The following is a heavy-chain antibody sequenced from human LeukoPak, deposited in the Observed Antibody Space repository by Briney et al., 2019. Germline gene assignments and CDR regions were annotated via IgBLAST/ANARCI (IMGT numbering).Heavy chain of an antibody. CDR1: GFTFSSYA. CDR3: AKARGSYLVWYGMDV. D-gene: IGHD1-26*01. Sequence: GGSLRLSCAASGFTFSSYAMSWVRQAPGKGLEWVSAISGSGGSTYYADSVEGRFTISRDNSKNTLYLQMNSLRAEDTAVYYGAKARGSYLVWYGMDVWGQGTTVTVSS. J-gene: IGHJ6*02. V-gene: IGHV3-23*01. CDR2: ISGSGGST.